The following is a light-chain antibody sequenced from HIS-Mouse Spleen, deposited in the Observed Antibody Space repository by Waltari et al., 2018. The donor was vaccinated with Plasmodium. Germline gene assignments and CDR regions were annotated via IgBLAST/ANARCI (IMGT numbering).Light chain of an antibody. CDR2: EGS. V-gene: IGLV2-23*03. CDR3: CSYAGSSTFV. CDR1: RSDVGGYNL. J-gene: IGLJ3*02. Sequence: QSALTQPASVSGSPGQSITISCTGTRSDVGGYNLVPWYQQHPGKAPKPMIYEGSKRPSGVSNRFSGSKSGNTASLTISGLQAEDEADYYCCSYAGSSTFVFGGGTKLTVL.